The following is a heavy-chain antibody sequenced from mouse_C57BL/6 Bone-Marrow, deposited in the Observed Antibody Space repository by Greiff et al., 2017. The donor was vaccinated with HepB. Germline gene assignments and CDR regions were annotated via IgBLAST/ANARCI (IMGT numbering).Heavy chain of an antibody. CDR1: DSEVFPIAY. V-gene: IGHV15-2*01. CDR2: ILTSIGRT. Sequence: QVQLQQSGSELRSPGSSVKLSCKDFDSEVFPIAYMSWVRQKPGHGFEWIGGILTSIGRTIYGEKFEGKATLDADTLSNTAYLELNSLTSEVSAIYYCARDYGSSYSWYFDVWGTGTTVTVSS. D-gene: IGHD1-1*01. CDR3: ARDYGSSYSWYFDV. J-gene: IGHJ1*03.